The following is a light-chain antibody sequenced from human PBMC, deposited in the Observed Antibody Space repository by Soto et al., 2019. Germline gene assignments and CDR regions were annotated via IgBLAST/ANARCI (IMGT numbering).Light chain of an antibody. CDR2: NVY. J-gene: IGLJ1*01. CDR3: SSYTISRTYV. CDR1: NSDVGSYNY. Sequence: QSALTQPASVSGSAGQSITISCTGTNSDVGSYNYVSWHQQHPGKAPKLMIYNVYGRPSGISNRFSGSKSGNTASLTISGLQGEDEADYYCSSYTISRTYVFGTGTKVTVL. V-gene: IGLV2-14*03.